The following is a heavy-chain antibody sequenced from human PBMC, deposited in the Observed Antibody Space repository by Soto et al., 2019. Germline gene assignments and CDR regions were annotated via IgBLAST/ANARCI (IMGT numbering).Heavy chain of an antibody. CDR3: ARDRGRSCIGGICPFDY. CDR2: ISTYDGNT. J-gene: IGHJ4*02. CDR1: CYSFTIYG. V-gene: IGHV1-18*01. D-gene: IGHD2-15*01. Sequence: ASVKVSCKAFCYSFTIYGITWVRQAPGQGLEWMGWISTYDGNTNYAQNFQGRVSMARDTSTSTAYMELRSLRSDDTAVYYCARDRGRSCIGGICPFDYWGQGTLVTVSS.